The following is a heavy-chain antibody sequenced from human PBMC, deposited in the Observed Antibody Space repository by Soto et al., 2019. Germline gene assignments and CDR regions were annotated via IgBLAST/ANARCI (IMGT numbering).Heavy chain of an antibody. CDR3: ARGPPFH. CDR1: GGSIDSYY. V-gene: IGHV4-59*12. CDR2: IYYSGST. J-gene: IGHJ4*02. D-gene: IGHD3-16*01. Sequence: SETLSLTCTVSGGSIDSYYWSWIRQPPGKGLEWIGYIYYSGSTNYNPSLKSRVTISVDRSKNQFSLKLSSVTAADTAVYYCARGPPFHWGQGTLVTVSS.